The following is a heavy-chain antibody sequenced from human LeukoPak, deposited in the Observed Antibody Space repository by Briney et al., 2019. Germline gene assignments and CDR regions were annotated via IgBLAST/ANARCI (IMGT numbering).Heavy chain of an antibody. D-gene: IGHD4-17*01. J-gene: IGHJ6*03. V-gene: IGHV1-69*13. CDR1: GGTFSSYA. CDR3: ARCGDYGDYGTGGRYYYYMDV. Sequence: SVKVSCKASGGTFSSYAISWVRQAPGQGLEWMGGIIPIFGTANYAQKFQGRVTITADESTSTAYMELSSLRSDDTAVYYCARCGDYGDYGTGGRYYYYMDVWGKGTTVTVSS. CDR2: IIPIFGTA.